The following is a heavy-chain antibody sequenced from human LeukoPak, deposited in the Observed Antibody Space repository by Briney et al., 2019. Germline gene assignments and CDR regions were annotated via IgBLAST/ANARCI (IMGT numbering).Heavy chain of an antibody. J-gene: IGHJ4*02. CDR3: TKSRISFSGQADH. V-gene: IGHV3-7*01. CDR1: GFSLSGYW. D-gene: IGHD5-12*01. Sequence: GGSLRLSCAASGFSLSGYWMTWVRQAPGKGLEWVARLHADGVEQNYVDSVTGRFTMSRDNAKNSLYLQMNSLRAEDTAVYYCTKSRISFSGQADHWGQGTLVTVSS. CDR2: LHADGVEQ.